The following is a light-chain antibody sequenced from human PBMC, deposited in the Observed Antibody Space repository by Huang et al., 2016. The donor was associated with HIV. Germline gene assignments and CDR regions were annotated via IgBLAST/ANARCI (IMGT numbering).Light chain of an antibody. CDR1: QGISNY. Sequence: IQLTQSPSSLSASVGDRVTITCRASQGISNYLAWYQQKPGKAPKLLIYAASTLQSGGPSRFSGSGSVTDFTLTISSLQPEDFATYYCQHLNSPITFGQGTRLEIK. CDR2: AAS. J-gene: IGKJ5*01. CDR3: QHLNSPIT. V-gene: IGKV1-9*01.